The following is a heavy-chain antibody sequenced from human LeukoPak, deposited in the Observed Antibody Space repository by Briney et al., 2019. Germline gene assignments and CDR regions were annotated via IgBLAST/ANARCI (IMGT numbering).Heavy chain of an antibody. CDR1: GYTFTSYY. V-gene: IGHV1-46*01. Sequence: ASVKVSCKASGYTFTSYYMHWVRQAPGQGLEWMGIINPSGGSTSYAQKFQGRVTMTRDTSTSTVYMELSSLRAEDTAVYYCAKDERSRRYSSPLDYWGQGTLVTVSS. CDR3: AKDERSRRYSSPLDY. D-gene: IGHD6-13*01. CDR2: INPSGGST. J-gene: IGHJ4*02.